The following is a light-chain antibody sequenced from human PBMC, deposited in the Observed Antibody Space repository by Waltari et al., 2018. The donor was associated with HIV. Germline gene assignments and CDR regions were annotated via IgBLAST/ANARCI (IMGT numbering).Light chain of an antibody. CDR3: SSYTTSNTYV. CDR2: RVK. J-gene: IGLJ1*01. Sequence: SALAQPASVSGSPGQSITFSCTGTRRAIGAYNYVSWYQKHPDKAPKVIIYRVKSRPSGVSDRFSGSKSGNTASLTISGLQAEDEADYYCSSYTTSNTYVFGRGTTVSVL. V-gene: IGLV2-14*01. CDR1: RRAIGAYNY.